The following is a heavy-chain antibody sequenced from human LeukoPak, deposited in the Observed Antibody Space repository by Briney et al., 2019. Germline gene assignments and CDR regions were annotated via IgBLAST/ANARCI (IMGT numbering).Heavy chain of an antibody. CDR2: IIPIFGTA. J-gene: IGHJ4*02. V-gene: IGHV1-69*13. CDR1: GGTFSSYA. CDR3: GGGIAAAIDY. Sequence: ASVKASCKASGGTFSSYAISWVRQAPGQGLEWMGGIIPIFGTANYAQKFQGRVTITADESTSTAYMELSSLRSEDTAVYYCGGGIAAAIDYWGQGTLVTVSS. D-gene: IGHD6-13*01.